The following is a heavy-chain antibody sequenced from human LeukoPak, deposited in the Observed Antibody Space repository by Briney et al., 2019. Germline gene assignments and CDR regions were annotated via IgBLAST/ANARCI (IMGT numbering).Heavy chain of an antibody. CDR2: TYYRSKWYN. D-gene: IGHD5-18*01. CDR1: GDSVSSNSS. Sequence: SQTLSLTCAISGDSVSSNSSWNWIRQSPSRGLEWLGRTYYRSKWYNDYVISVKSRININPDTSKNQFSLRLNSVTPEDTAVYYCARGGQGDGYSADEAFDIWGPGTMVTVS. J-gene: IGHJ3*02. CDR3: ARGGQGDGYSADEAFDI. V-gene: IGHV6-1*01.